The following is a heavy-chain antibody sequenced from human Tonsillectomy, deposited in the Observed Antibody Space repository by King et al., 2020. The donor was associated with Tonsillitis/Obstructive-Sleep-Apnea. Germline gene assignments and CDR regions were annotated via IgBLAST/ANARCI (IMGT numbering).Heavy chain of an antibody. CDR3: ARVAIFGVVPSFDY. J-gene: IGHJ4*02. CDR2: IYYSGST. CDR1: GGSVSSGSYY. Sequence: VQLQESGPGLVKPSETLSLTCTVYGGSVSSGSYYWSWIRQPPGKGLEWIGYIYYSGSTNYNPSLKSRVTIPVDTSKNQFSLNLTSVTAADTAVYYCARVAIFGVVPSFDYWGQGTLVTVSS. D-gene: IGHD3-3*01. V-gene: IGHV4-61*01.